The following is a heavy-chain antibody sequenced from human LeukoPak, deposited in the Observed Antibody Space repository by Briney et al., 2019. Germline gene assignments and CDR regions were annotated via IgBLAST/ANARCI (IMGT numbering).Heavy chain of an antibody. J-gene: IGHJ4*02. V-gene: IGHV3-23*01. Sequence: GGSLRLSCSASGFLFSTYAMSWVRQAPGKGLEWVSVISGSDGSTYYADSVKGRFTISRDNSKNTLYLQMNSLRAEDTAVYYCAKGMMVVPITVFDNWGQGTLVTVSS. CDR3: AKGMMVVPITVFDN. CDR1: GFLFSTYA. CDR2: ISGSDGST. D-gene: IGHD3-22*01.